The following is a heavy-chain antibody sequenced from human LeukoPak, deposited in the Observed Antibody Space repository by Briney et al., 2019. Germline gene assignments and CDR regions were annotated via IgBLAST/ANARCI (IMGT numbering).Heavy chain of an antibody. CDR2: ISSSSSYI. CDR1: GFTVSSNY. D-gene: IGHD3-9*01. J-gene: IGHJ1*01. Sequence: GGSLRLSCAASGFTVSSNYMSWVRQAPGKGLEWVSSISSSSSYIYYADSVKGRFTISRDNAKNSLYLQMNSLRAEDTAVYYCATAYYDILTGYYEEYFQHWGQGTLVTVSS. CDR3: ATAYYDILTGYYEEYFQH. V-gene: IGHV3-21*01.